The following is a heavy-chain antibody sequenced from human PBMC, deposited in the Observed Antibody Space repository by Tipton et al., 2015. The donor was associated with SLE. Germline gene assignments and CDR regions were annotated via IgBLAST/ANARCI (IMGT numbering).Heavy chain of an antibody. V-gene: IGHV3-21*03. Sequence: GSLRLSCAASGFTFSSYSMNWVRQAPGKGLEWVSSISSSSSYIYYADSVKGRFTISRDNAKNSLYLQMNSLRAEDTAVYYCARDPLAAAEYYFDYWGQGTLVTVSS. CDR2: ISSSSSYI. CDR3: ARDPLAAAEYYFDY. CDR1: GFTFSSYS. J-gene: IGHJ4*02. D-gene: IGHD6-13*01.